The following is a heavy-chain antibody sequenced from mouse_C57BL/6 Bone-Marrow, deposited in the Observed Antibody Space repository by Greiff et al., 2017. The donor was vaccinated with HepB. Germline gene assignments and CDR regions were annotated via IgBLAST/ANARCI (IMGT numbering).Heavy chain of an antibody. CDR3: AREGAFYRRNFDY. D-gene: IGHD2-1*01. CDR1: GYTFTDYY. CDR2: IYPGSGNT. J-gene: IGHJ2*01. Sequence: VQLKESGAELVRPGASVKLSCKASGYTFTDYYINWVKQRPGQGLEWIARIYPGSGNTYYNEKFKGKATLTAEKSSSTAYMQLSSLTSEDSAVYFCAREGAFYRRNFDYWGQGTTLTVSS. V-gene: IGHV1-76*01.